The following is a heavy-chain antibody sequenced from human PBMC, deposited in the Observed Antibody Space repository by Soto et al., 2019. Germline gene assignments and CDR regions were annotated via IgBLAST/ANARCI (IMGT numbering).Heavy chain of an antibody. D-gene: IGHD2-2*02. J-gene: IGHJ6*03. V-gene: IGHV4-59*01. CDR2: IYYSGST. CDR3: ARERPERVPASIDEDYYYYYMDV. Sequence: QVQLQESGPGLVKPSETLSLTCTVSGGSISSYYWSWIRQPPGKGLEWIGYIYYSGSTNYNPSLKSRVTISVDTSKNQFSLSLSSVTAADTAVYYCARERPERVPASIDEDYYYYYMDVWGKGTTVTVSS. CDR1: GGSISSYY.